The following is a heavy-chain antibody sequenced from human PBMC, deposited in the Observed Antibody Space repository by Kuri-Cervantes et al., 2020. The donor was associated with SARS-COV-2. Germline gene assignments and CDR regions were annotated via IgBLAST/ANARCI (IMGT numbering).Heavy chain of an antibody. V-gene: IGHV1-46*01. CDR2: INPSGGST. D-gene: IGHD6-13*01. CDR3: ARDRGRIAAAGIGWFDP. Sequence: ASVKVSCKASGYTFTSYYMHWVRQAPGQGLEWMGIINPSGGSTSYAQKFQGRVTMTRDTSTSTVYMELSSLRSEDTAVYYCARDRGRIAAAGIGWFDPWGQGTLVTVSS. CDR1: GYTFTSYY. J-gene: IGHJ5*02.